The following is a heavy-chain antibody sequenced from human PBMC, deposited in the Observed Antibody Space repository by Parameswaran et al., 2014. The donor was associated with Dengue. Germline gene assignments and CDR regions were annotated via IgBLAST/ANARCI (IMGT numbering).Heavy chain of an antibody. J-gene: IGHJ4*02. V-gene: IGHV1-8*01. CDR3: ARGIAAGVDF. Sequence: WVRQAPGQGLEWMGWMSPNTGITGYAQKFQGRVTMTRDTSTSTAYMELSSLRSEDTAIYYCARGIAAGVDFWGQGTLVTVSS. CDR2: MSPNTGIT. D-gene: IGHD6-13*01.